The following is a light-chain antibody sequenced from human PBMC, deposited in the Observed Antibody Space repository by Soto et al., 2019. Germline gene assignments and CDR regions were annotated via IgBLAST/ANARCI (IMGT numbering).Light chain of an antibody. CDR1: SSNIGNNF. CDR3: GTWDSSLSAGV. V-gene: IGLV1-51*02. Sequence: QCVLTQPPSVSAAPGQKVTISCSGGSSNIGNNFVSWYQQLPGTAPKHLIYQNNKRPSGIPDRFSGSKSGTSATLAITGLQTGDEADYYCGTWDSSLSAGVFGTGSKVTVL. CDR2: QNN. J-gene: IGLJ1*01.